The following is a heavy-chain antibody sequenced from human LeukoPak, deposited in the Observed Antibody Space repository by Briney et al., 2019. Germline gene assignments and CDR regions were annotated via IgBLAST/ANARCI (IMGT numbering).Heavy chain of an antibody. CDR3: ARRVWCSSTNCRGFDY. CDR1: GFTFSSYA. J-gene: IGHJ4*02. D-gene: IGHD2-2*01. CDR2: VSVSVSNT. V-gene: IGHV3-23*01. Sequence: GGSLRLSCAAPGFTFSSYAMSWVRQAPGKGLEWVSAVSVSVSNTYYADSVKGRFTISRDNSKNTLYLQMNSLRAEDTAVYYCARRVWCSSTNCRGFDYWGQGTPVTVSS.